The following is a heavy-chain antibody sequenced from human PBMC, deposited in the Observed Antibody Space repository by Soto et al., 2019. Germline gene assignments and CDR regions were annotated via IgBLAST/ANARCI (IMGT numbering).Heavy chain of an antibody. J-gene: IGHJ4*02. CDR1: GFSFTNFA. D-gene: IGHD2-21*02. Sequence: PRLSCAASGFSFTNFAMSCVRQAPGKGLEWVAGIGASGDITWYADSVKGRLSISRDNSNNTLYLELNSLRFEDTAVYYCATDDFTDRGDDYFDYWGPGTLVTVSS. V-gene: IGHV3-23*01. CDR2: IGASGDIT. CDR3: ATDDFTDRGDDYFDY.